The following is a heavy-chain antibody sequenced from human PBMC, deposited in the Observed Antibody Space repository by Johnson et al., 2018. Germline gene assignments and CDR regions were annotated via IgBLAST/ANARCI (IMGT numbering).Heavy chain of an antibody. D-gene: IGHD3-16*01. V-gene: IGHV3-53*01. CDR3: ARDDGGLGFVHH. CDR1: GFTVIINY. J-gene: IGHJ1*01. Sequence: CAVSGFTVIINYMSLVRQAPGKGLEWVSVIYSDGSTYYGDPVKGRFTISRDNPNNTLYLKMNSLSADDTAVYYCARDDGGLGFVHHWGQGTLVTVSS. CDR2: IYSDGST.